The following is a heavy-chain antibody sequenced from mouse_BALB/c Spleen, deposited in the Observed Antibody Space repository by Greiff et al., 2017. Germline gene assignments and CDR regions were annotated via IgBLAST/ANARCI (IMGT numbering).Heavy chain of an antibody. J-gene: IGHJ3*01. V-gene: IGHV1-54*01. CDR2: INPGSGGT. Sequence: VQPQESGAELVRPGTSVKVSCKASGYAFTNYLIEWVKQRPGQGLEWIGVINPGSGGTNYNEKFKGKATLTADKSSSTAYMQLSSLTSDDSAVYFCARSGYGNYDAYWGQGTLVTVSA. CDR3: ARSGYGNYDAY. CDR1: GYAFTNYL. D-gene: IGHD2-1*01.